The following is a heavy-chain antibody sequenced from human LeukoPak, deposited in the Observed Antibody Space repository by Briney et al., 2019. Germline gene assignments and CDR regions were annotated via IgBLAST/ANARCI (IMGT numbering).Heavy chain of an antibody. J-gene: IGHJ4*02. CDR1: GFTFSSYG. V-gene: IGHV3-33*01. CDR3: ARDGKAAAGIDY. CDR2: IWYDGSNK. D-gene: IGHD6-13*01. Sequence: GGSLRLSCAASGFTFSSYGMHWVRQAPGKGLEWVAVIWYDGSNKYYADSVKGRFTISGDNSKNTLYLQMNSLRAEDTAVYYCARDGKAAAGIDYWGQGTLVTVSS.